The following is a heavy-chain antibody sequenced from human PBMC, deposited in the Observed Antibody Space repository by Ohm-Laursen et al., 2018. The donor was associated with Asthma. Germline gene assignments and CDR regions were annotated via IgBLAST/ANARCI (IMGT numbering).Heavy chain of an antibody. CDR1: GGTFSSYA. CDR3: ARDSSRPTAKIGGTIWFDP. CDR2: IIPIFGKA. D-gene: IGHD1-1*01. V-gene: IGHV1-69*01. J-gene: IGHJ5*02. Sequence: VSSVKVSCKASGGTFSSYAISWVRQAPGQGLEWMGGIIPIFGKANYAQKFQGRVTITADESTSTAYMELSSLRSEDTAVYYCARDSSRPTAKIGGTIWFDPWGQGTLVTVSS.